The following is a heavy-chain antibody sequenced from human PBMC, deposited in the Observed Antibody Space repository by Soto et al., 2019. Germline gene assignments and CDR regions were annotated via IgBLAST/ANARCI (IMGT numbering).Heavy chain of an antibody. CDR1: GGSFSGYY. CDR2: INHSGST. CDR3: ARGLPYYDFWSGYSNYYYYGMDV. J-gene: IGHJ6*02. Sequence: SDTLSLTFAVYGGSFSGYYWSLVLHRPGNWLEVIGEINHSGSTNYNPSLKSRVTISVDTSKNQFSLKLSSVTAADTAVYYCARGLPYYDFWSGYSNYYYYGMDVWGQGTTVTVSS. D-gene: IGHD3-3*01. V-gene: IGHV4-34*01.